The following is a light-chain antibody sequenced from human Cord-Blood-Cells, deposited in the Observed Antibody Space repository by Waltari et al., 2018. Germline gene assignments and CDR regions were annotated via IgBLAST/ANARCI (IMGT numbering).Light chain of an antibody. CDR2: AAS. V-gene: IGKV1-39*01. J-gene: IGKJ4*01. Sequence: DIQMTQSPSSLSASVGARVPITCRTSQSISSYLNWYQQKPGKAHKLLIYAASSLQSGVPSRFSGSGSGTDFTLTISSLQPEDFATDYCQQSYSTHLTFGGGTKVEIK. CDR3: QQSYSTHLT. CDR1: QSISSY.